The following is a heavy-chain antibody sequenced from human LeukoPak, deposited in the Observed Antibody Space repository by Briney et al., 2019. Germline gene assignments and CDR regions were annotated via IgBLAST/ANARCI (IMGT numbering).Heavy chain of an antibody. D-gene: IGHD3-3*01. CDR2: IWYDGSNK. Sequence: GGSLRLSCAASGFTFSSYGMHWVRQAPGKGLEWVAVIWYDGSNKYYADSVKGRFTISRDNSKNTLYLQMNSLRAEDTAVYYCAKDTTPNVLRFLERFPGAFDIWGQGTMVTVSS. J-gene: IGHJ3*02. CDR3: AKDTTPNVLRFLERFPGAFDI. CDR1: GFTFSSYG. V-gene: IGHV3-33*06.